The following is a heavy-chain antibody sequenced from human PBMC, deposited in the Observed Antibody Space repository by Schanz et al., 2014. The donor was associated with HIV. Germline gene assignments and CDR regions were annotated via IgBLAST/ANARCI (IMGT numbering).Heavy chain of an antibody. D-gene: IGHD2-15*01. V-gene: IGHV3-7*01. CDR3: AKEGKPVVVDGPRH. CDR1: GISLTNNA. CDR2: IKQDGGEK. Sequence: VQVVESGGGLVQPGGSLRLSCAASGISLTNNAMTWVRQAPGKGLEWVASIKQDGGEKHYVASVKGRFTVSRDNSKNTLYLQLDNVRAEDTAVYYCAKEGKPVVVDGPRHWGQGVLVTVSS. J-gene: IGHJ4*02.